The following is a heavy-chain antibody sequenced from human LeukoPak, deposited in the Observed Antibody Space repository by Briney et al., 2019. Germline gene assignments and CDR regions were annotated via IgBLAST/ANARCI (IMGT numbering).Heavy chain of an antibody. D-gene: IGHD3-16*01. Sequence: SETLSLTCTVSGGSISSGSYYWSWIRQPAGKGLEWIGRIYTSGSTNYNPSLKSRVTISVDTSKNQFSLKLSSVTAADTAVYYCARAFGSWSSYFDYWGQGTLVTVSS. J-gene: IGHJ4*01. CDR1: GGSISSGSYY. CDR2: IYTSGST. V-gene: IGHV4-61*02. CDR3: ARAFGSWSSYFDY.